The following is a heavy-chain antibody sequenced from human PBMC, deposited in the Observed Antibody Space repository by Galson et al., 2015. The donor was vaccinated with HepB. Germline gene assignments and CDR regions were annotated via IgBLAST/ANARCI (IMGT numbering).Heavy chain of an antibody. CDR3: AREYCTGTRCHFDY. CDR1: GYTFTNYG. Sequence: SVKVSCKASGYTFTNYGISWVRQAPGQGLEWMGWISAYNGDTNYAQRLQGRVTMTTDTSTSTAYMEVRSLRSDDTAVYYCAREYCTGTRCHFDYWGQGTLVTVSS. D-gene: IGHD2-8*02. V-gene: IGHV1-18*01. J-gene: IGHJ4*02. CDR2: ISAYNGDT.